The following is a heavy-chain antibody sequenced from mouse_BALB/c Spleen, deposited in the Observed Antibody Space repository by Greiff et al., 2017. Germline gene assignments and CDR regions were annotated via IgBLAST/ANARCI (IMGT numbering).Heavy chain of an antibody. CDR2: ISYSGST. CDR1: GYSITSDYA. Sequence: VQLQQSGPGLVKPSQSLSLTCTVTGYSITSDYAWNWIRQFPGNKLEWMGYISYSGSTSYNPSLKSRISITRDTSKNQFFLQLNSVTTEDTATYYCARLYYGSRYNFDYWGQGTTLTVSA. V-gene: IGHV3-2*02. D-gene: IGHD1-1*01. CDR3: ARLYYGSRYNFDY. J-gene: IGHJ2*01.